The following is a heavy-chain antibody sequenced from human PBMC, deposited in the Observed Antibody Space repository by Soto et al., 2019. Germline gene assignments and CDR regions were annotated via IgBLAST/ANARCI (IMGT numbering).Heavy chain of an antibody. CDR1: GYTFTNYA. Sequence: QVQLVQSGAEVKKPGASVKVSCKASGYTFTNYAFSWVRQAPGQGLEWMGWISAYNGNTNYPQKLQGRVTMNTDTSTSTAYMELRSLRSDGTAVYYCARDLAAAGPFDCWGQGTLVTVSS. V-gene: IGHV1-18*01. J-gene: IGHJ4*02. D-gene: IGHD6-13*01. CDR2: ISAYNGNT. CDR3: ARDLAAAGPFDC.